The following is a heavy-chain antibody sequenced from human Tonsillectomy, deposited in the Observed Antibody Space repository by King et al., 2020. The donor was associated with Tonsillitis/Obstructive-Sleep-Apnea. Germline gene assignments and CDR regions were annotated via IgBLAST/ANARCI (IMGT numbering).Heavy chain of an antibody. CDR2: IKSKYDGGTT. Sequence: VQLVESGGGLVKPGGSLRLSCSASGFTVSNAWMSWVRQAPGKGLEWVGRIKSKYDGGTTDYAAPVTGRFTISRDDSKNTLYLQMYSLKTEDTAVYYCTTDSGDAIYWGQGTLVTVSS. V-gene: IGHV3-15*01. D-gene: IGHD2-21*02. J-gene: IGHJ4*02. CDR3: TTDSGDAIY. CDR1: GFTVSNAW.